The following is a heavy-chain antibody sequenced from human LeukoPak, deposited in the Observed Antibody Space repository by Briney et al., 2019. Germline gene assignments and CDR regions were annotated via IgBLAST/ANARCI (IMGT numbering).Heavy chain of an antibody. CDR1: GGSISSYY. J-gene: IGHJ4*02. V-gene: IGHV4-59*08. Sequence: SETLSLTCTVSGGSISSYYWSWIRQPPGKGLEWIGYIYYSGSTNYNPSLKSRVTISVDTSKNQFSLKLSSVTAADTAVYYCARVIAVAGTVVYWGQGTLVTVSS. CDR2: IYYSGST. D-gene: IGHD6-19*01. CDR3: ARVIAVAGTVVY.